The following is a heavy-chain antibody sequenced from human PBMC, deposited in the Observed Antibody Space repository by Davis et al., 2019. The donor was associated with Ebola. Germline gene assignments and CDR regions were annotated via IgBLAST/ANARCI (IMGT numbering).Heavy chain of an antibody. V-gene: IGHV1-18*04. Sequence: ASVKVSCKASGYTFTSHNINWVRQAPGQGLEWMGWISVDKGNTRYTQNLQGRVTMTTDTSTSTAYMELRSLRSDDTAVYYCARGGMTTVTPFDYWGQGTLVTVSS. CDR2: ISVDKGNT. CDR1: GYTFTSHN. D-gene: IGHD4-17*01. CDR3: ARGGMTTVTPFDY. J-gene: IGHJ4*02.